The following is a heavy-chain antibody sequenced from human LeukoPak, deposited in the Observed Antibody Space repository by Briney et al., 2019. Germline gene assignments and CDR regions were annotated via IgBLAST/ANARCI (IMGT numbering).Heavy chain of an antibody. CDR2: ISSSSSTI. Sequence: GGSLRLSCAASGFSFSSYSMNWVRQAPGKGLEWVSYISSSSSTIYYADSVRGRFTISRDTAKNSLYLQMNSLRAEDTAVYYCARGSSSWRPYFDYWGQGTLVTVSS. J-gene: IGHJ4*02. CDR1: GFSFSSYS. D-gene: IGHD6-13*01. V-gene: IGHV3-48*04. CDR3: ARGSSSWRPYFDY.